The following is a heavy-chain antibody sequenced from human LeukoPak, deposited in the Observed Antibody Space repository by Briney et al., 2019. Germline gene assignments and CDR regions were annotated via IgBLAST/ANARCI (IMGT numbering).Heavy chain of an antibody. CDR1: GYTFTGYY. CDR2: INPNSGGT. CDR3: ARAEGPCGGDCYSFGY. V-gene: IGHV1-2*02. Sequence: GASVKVSCKASGYTFTGYYMHWVRQAPGQGLEWMGWINPNSGGTNYAQKFQGRVTMTRDTSISTAYMELSRLRSDDTAAYYCARAEGPCGGDCYSFGYWGQGTLVTVSS. D-gene: IGHD2-21*02. J-gene: IGHJ4*02.